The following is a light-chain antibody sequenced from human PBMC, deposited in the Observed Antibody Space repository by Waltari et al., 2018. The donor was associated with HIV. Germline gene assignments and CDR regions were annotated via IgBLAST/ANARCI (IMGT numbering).Light chain of an antibody. CDR2: ENN. Sequence: QSALTHPPSVSAAPGQNVTISCSGSTFNIGNNFVSWYQQLPATAPKLLIYENNRQPSGIPDRFAGFKSGTSATLGITGLQAGDEADYYCATWYSSLTGGPVFGGGTKLTVL. V-gene: IGLV1-51*02. CDR3: ATWYSSLTGGPV. CDR1: TFNIGNNF. J-gene: IGLJ3*02.